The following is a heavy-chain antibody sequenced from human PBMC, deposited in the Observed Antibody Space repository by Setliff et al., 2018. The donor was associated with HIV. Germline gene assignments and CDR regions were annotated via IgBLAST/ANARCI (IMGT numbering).Heavy chain of an antibody. D-gene: IGHD1-26*01. J-gene: IGHJ5*02. CDR1: GYTFMEYY. CDR3: ARDGMYSKGWTDH. Sequence: ASVKVSCKASGYTFMEYYIHWLRQAPGQGLEWVGWISPQRGDPKYAQNFEGRVTLTTDTSVNTVYMELRSLRSDDTAVYFCARDGMYSKGWTDHWGQGTLVTVS. CDR2: ISPQRGDP. V-gene: IGHV1-2*02.